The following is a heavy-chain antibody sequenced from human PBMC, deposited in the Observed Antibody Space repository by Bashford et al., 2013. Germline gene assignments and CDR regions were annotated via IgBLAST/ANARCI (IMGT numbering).Heavy chain of an antibody. CDR1: GGSFSGYY. CDR2: INHSGYT. D-gene: IGHD1-26*01. V-gene: IGHV4-34*01. J-gene: IGHJ4*02. CDR3: AREGPQSGSYYLDY. Sequence: SETLSLTCAVYGGSFSGYYWSWIRQSPGKGLEWIGEINHSGYTTYNPSLKSRVTISVDTSKNQFSLKLSSVTAADTAVYYCAREGPQSGSYYLDYVGPGNPGPPSPQ.